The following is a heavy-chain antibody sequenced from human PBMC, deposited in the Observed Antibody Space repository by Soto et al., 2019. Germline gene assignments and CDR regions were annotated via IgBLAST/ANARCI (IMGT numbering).Heavy chain of an antibody. V-gene: IGHV1-18*01. D-gene: IGHD3-10*01. J-gene: IGHJ6*02. CDR2: ISPYNGRT. CDR3: AREPGRNDYYYYGMDV. Sequence: ASVKVSCKASGYGFTSYGIAWVRQVPGQGPEWMGWISPYNGRTNYAQKLQGRVTMTTDTSTSTAYMELRSLRSDDTAVYYCAREPGRNDYYYYGMDVWGQGTTVTVSS. CDR1: GYGFTSYG.